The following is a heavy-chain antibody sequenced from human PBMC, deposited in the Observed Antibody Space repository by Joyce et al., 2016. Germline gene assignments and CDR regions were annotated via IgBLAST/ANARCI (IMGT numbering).Heavy chain of an antibody. D-gene: IGHD3-9*01. V-gene: IGHV3-30*03. J-gene: IGHJ4*02. CDR1: GFIFSNYG. Sequence: QGQLVESGGGVVQPGRSLRLSCAASGFIFSNYGMQWVRQAPGKGLEWGAVISDDGSKKHYGDSVKGRFTISRDNSKNTLYLQMNSLRTEDTAVYFCAGGILTVYFDYWGQGTLVSVSS. CDR3: AGGILTVYFDY. CDR2: ISDDGSKK.